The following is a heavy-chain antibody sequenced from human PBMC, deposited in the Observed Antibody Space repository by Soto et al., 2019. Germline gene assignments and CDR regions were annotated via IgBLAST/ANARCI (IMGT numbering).Heavy chain of an antibody. D-gene: IGHD2-2*01. CDR3: AREGHPIVLVPATIPGMDV. J-gene: IGHJ6*02. Sequence: QVQLVQSGAEVKKPGASVKVSCKASGYTFTSYDINWVRQATGQGLEWMGWMNPNSGNTGYAQKFQGRVTMTRNTSIRTAYMELRSPRSVVTAMYYCAREGHPIVLVPATIPGMDVWGQGTTVTVSS. CDR1: GYTFTSYD. CDR2: MNPNSGNT. V-gene: IGHV1-8*01.